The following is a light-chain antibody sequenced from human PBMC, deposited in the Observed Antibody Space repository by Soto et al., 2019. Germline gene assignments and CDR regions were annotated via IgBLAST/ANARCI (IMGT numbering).Light chain of an antibody. CDR3: QQRSNWPPIT. Sequence: EIVLTQSPATLSLSPGERATLSCRATQSISSYLAWYQQKPGQAPRLLIYDASHRATGIPARFSSSGSGTDFTLTISSLEPEDFAVYYCQQRSNWPPITFGQGTRLEIK. J-gene: IGKJ5*01. CDR1: QSISSY. V-gene: IGKV3-11*01. CDR2: DAS.